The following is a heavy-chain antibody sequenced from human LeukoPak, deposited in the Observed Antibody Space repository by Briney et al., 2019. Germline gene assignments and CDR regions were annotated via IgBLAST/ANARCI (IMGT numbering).Heavy chain of an antibody. CDR3: AILYYDFWSGYYTDY. CDR2: INHSGST. Sequence: SETLSLTCAVYGGSFSGYYWSWIRQPPGKGLEWIGEINHSGSTNYNPSLKSRVTISVDTSKNQFSLKLSSVTAADTAVYYCAILYYDFWSGYYTDYWGQGTWSPSPQ. J-gene: IGHJ4*02. V-gene: IGHV4-34*01. CDR1: GGSFSGYY. D-gene: IGHD3-3*01.